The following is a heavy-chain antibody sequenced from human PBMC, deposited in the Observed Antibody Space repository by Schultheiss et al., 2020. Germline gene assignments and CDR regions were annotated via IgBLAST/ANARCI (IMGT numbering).Heavy chain of an antibody. CDR3: ARVRGEAEDF. V-gene: IGHV3-33*08. D-gene: IGHD3/OR15-3a*01. Sequence: GESLKISCAASGFTFSSYGMHWVRQAPGKGLEWVAVIWYDGSNKYYADSVKGRFTISRDNSKNTLYLQMNSLRAEDTAVYYCARVRGEAEDFWGQGTMVTVSS. CDR1: GFTFSSYG. CDR2: IWYDGSNK. J-gene: IGHJ3*01.